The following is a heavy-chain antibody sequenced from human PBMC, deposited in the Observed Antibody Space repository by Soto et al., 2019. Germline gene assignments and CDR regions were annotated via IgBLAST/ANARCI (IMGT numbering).Heavy chain of an antibody. CDR3: SRERESASEH. CDR2: IYNSGSS. J-gene: IGHJ4*02. CDR1: GDSISTSSDY. Sequence: SETLSLTCTVSGDSISTSSDYWGWIRQPPGKGLEWIGTIYNSGSSYYNPSLKSRVTISVDTSKNQFSLNLSSMTAADTAVYYCSRERESASEHWGQGTLVTVSS. V-gene: IGHV4-39*02.